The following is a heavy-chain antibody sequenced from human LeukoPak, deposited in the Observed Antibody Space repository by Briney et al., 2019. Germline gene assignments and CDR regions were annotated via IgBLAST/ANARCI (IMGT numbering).Heavy chain of an antibody. CDR1: GFTFSSYA. J-gene: IGHJ6*03. Sequence: GGSLRLSCAASGFTFSSYAMSWVRQAPGKGLEWVSAISGSGGSTYYADSVKGRFTISRDNSKNTLYLQMNSLRAEDTAVYYCAKAGEPNYYYYTDVWGKGTTVTVSS. CDR3: AKAGEPNYYYYTDV. CDR2: ISGSGGST. V-gene: IGHV3-23*01. D-gene: IGHD3-16*01.